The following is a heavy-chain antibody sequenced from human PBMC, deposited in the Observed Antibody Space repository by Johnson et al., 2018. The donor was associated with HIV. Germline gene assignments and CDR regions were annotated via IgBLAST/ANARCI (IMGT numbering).Heavy chain of an antibody. D-gene: IGHD3-22*01. Sequence: MQLVESGGGLVQPGGSLRLSCAASGFTFSSYWMSWVRQAPGKGLEWVANIKQDGSEKYCVDSVKGRFTISRDSAKNSLYLEMNSLGAEDTAVYYCTTDRDSSGYLDAFDIWGQGTMVTVSS. CDR3: TTDRDSSGYLDAFDI. V-gene: IGHV3-7*01. CDR2: IKQDGSEK. J-gene: IGHJ3*02. CDR1: GFTFSSYW.